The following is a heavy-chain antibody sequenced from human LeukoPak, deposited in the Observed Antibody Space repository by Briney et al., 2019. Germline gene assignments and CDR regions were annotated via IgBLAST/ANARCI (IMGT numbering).Heavy chain of an antibody. D-gene: IGHD1-1*01. V-gene: IGHV4-34*01. CDR1: GGSFSGYY. CDR2: INHSGST. Sequence: PSETLSLTCAVYGGSFSGYYWSWIRQPPGKGLEWIGEINHSGSTNYNPSLKSRVTISVDTSKNQFSLKLSSVTAADTAVYYCARARTWVASAPYDYWGQGTLVTVSS. J-gene: IGHJ4*02. CDR3: ARARTWVASAPYDY.